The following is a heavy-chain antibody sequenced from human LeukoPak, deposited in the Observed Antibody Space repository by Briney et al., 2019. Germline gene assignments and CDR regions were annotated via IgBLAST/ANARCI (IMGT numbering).Heavy chain of an antibody. CDR2: IIPILGIA. Sequence: SVKVSCKASGGTFSSYAISWVRQAPGQGLGWMGRIIPILGIANYAQKFQGRVTITADKSTSTAYMELSSLRSEDTAVYYCARSKDIVVVPAAIRTNLDYWGQGTLVTVSS. J-gene: IGHJ4*02. CDR3: ARSKDIVVVPAAIRTNLDY. D-gene: IGHD2-2*01. CDR1: GGTFSSYA. V-gene: IGHV1-69*04.